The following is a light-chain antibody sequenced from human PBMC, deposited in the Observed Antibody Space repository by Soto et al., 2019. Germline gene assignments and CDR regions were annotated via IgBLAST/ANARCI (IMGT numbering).Light chain of an antibody. V-gene: IGLV2-14*01. CDR3: CSYTSINTQL. Sequence: QSALTQPASVSGSPGQSITISCTGASSDFGNFNYVSWYQQHTGKVPKLIIYEVTSRPSGVSNRFSGSKSDNTASLTISGLQAEDEAYYYCCSYTSINTQLFGGGTTVTVL. CDR1: SSDFGNFNY. CDR2: EVT. J-gene: IGLJ3*02.